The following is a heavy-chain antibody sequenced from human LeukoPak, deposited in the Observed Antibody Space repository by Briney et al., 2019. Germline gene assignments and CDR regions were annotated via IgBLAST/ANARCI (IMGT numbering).Heavy chain of an antibody. V-gene: IGHV3-53*01. D-gene: IGHD3-22*01. Sequence: LEWVSVIYSCGATFYSDSVKGRFTISREYSKKALYLQMNSLRTEDTAVYFCAKDSNGPAFWGQGTLVTVSS. CDR2: IYSCGAT. J-gene: IGHJ4*02. CDR3: AKDSNGPAF.